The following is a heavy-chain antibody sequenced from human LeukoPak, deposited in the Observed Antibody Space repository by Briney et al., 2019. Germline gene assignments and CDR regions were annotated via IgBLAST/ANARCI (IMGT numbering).Heavy chain of an antibody. V-gene: IGHV3-23*01. J-gene: IGHJ4*02. CDR1: GFTFSSYA. D-gene: IGHD3-16*02. CDR3: AKDLYRLPGGNFDY. CDR2: ISGSGGST. Sequence: GGSLRLSCAASGFTFSSYAMSWVRQAPGKGLEWVSAISGSGGSTYYADSVKGRFTISGDNSKNTLYLQMNSLRAEDTAVYYCAKDLYRLPGGNFDYWGQGTLVTVSS.